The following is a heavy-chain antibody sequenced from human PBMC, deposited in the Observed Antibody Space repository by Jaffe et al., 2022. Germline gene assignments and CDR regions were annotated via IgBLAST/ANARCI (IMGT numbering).Heavy chain of an antibody. Sequence: EVQLVESGGGLVQPGRSLRLSCAASGFTFDDYAMHWVRQAPGKGLEWVSGISWNSGSIGYADSVKGRFTISRDNAKNSLYLQMNSLRAEDTALYYCAKDISGFTVTTSFDYWGQGTLVTVSS. CDR3: AKDISGFTVTTSFDY. V-gene: IGHV3-9*01. CDR2: ISWNSGSI. D-gene: IGHD4-17*01. J-gene: IGHJ4*02. CDR1: GFTFDDYA.